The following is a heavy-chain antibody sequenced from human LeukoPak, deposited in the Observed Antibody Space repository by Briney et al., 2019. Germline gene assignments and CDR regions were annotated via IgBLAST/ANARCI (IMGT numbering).Heavy chain of an antibody. J-gene: IGHJ3*02. CDR2: ISGDDGST. Sequence: GGSLRLSCAASGFTFSSYAMSWVRQAPGKGPEWVSGISGDDGSTYYADSVKGRFTISRDNSKNTLYLQMNSLRAEDTAIYYCAKRYCSSTTCYWVAFDIWGQGTMVTVSS. CDR3: AKRYCSSTTCYWVAFDI. CDR1: GFTFSSYA. D-gene: IGHD2-2*01. V-gene: IGHV3-23*01.